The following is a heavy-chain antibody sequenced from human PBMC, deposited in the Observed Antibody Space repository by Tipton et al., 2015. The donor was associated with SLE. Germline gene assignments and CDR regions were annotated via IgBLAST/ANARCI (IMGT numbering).Heavy chain of an antibody. CDR1: GFTVSSNY. D-gene: IGHD5-12*01. CDR2: INRSGST. CDR3: ARLISAYDCNFDY. V-gene: IGHV4-34*08. J-gene: IGHJ4*02. Sequence: LRLSCAASGFTVSSNYMSWVRQPPGKGLEGVGEINRSGSTTYNPSLKSRVTISVDTSTNRLSLQLSSVTAADTALYYCARLISAYDCNFDYWGQGTLVTVSS.